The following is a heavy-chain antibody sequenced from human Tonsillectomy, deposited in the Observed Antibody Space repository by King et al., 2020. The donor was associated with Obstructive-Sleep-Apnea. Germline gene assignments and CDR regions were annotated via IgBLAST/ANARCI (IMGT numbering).Heavy chain of an antibody. D-gene: IGHD1-26*01. CDR3: ARAQIGEDYYSGMDV. Sequence: EVQLVESGGGLVQPGGSLRVSCAASGFTFSGYWMHWVRQTPGKGLVWVSRINSDGRRISYADSVKGRFTISRDNAKNTLYLQMNSLRAEDTAVYYCARAQIGEDYYSGMDVWGQGTTVTVSS. J-gene: IGHJ6*02. CDR1: GFTFSGYW. V-gene: IGHV3-74*01. CDR2: INSDGRRI.